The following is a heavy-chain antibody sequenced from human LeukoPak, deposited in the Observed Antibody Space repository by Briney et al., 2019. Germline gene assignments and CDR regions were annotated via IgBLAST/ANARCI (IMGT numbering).Heavy chain of an antibody. J-gene: IGHJ3*02. V-gene: IGHV1-46*03. CDR2: INPSGGST. Sequence: ASVKVSCKASGYTFTSYYMHWVRQAPRQGLEWMGIINPSGGSTSYAQKFQGRVTMTRDTSTSTVYMELSSPRSEDTAVYYCASLPIKIFGVGAFDIWGQGTMVTVSS. D-gene: IGHD3-3*01. CDR1: GYTFTSYY. CDR3: ASLPIKIFGVGAFDI.